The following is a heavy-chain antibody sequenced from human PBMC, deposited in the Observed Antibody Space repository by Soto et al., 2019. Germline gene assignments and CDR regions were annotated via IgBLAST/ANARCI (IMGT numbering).Heavy chain of an antibody. D-gene: IGHD3-10*01. J-gene: IGHJ4*02. CDR1: GFPFSSFA. Sequence: RLSCAASGFPFSSFAMSWIRQAPWKGLEWVSGISDSGRTYYRDSVKGRFSISRDNSKNTLFLQMNSLRAEDTAIYYCAKDYYFGSGHDTTIWGFCWGPGAPFSVTS. CDR3: AKDYYFGSGHDTTIWGFC. V-gene: IGHV3-23*01. CDR2: ISDSGRT.